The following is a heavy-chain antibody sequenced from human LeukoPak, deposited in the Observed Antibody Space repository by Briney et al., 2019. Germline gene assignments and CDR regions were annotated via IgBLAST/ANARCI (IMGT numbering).Heavy chain of an antibody. CDR3: ARPQTGYSSGWYRFYWYFDL. V-gene: IGHV4-30-2*02. J-gene: IGHJ2*01. CDR1: FGSISSGGYS. CDR2: IHHSGST. D-gene: IGHD6-19*01. Sequence: PSQTLSLTCAVSFGSISSGGYSWSWIRQPPGKGLELIGYIHHSGSTSYNPSLKSRVTISVNTSKHQFSLKLSSVAAADTAVYYCARPQTGYSSGWYRFYWYFDLWGRGTLVTVSS.